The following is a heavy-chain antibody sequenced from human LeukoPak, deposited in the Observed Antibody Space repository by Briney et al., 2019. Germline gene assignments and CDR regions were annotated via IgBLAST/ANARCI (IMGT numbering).Heavy chain of an antibody. CDR1: GFIFRTFG. CDR2: IHYDDRRR. D-gene: IGHD3-10*01. V-gene: IGHV3-30*02. J-gene: IGHJ4*02. CDR3: AKDRFSGLTPVQPAYS. Sequence: GGSLRLSCAISGFIFRTFGMHWVRQAPGKGLEWVAFIHYDDRRRDYAESVKGRFTISRDNYENTLFLQMNSLRGDDTAVYYCAKDRFSGLTPVQPAYSWGQGTLVIVSS.